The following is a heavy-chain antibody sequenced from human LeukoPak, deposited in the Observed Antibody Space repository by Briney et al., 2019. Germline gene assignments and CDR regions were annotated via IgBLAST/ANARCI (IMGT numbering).Heavy chain of an antibody. Sequence: GGSLRLSCAASGFTFSSYWMSWVRQAPRKGLEWVANIKQDGNEKYYLDSVKGRFTISRDNAKNSLYLQMKSLRAEDTAVYYCARGKTSQNIVTRKTYNWFDPWGQGTLVTVSS. J-gene: IGHJ5*02. CDR1: GFTFSSYW. CDR3: ARGKTSQNIVTRKTYNWFDP. D-gene: IGHD2/OR15-2a*01. V-gene: IGHV3-7*01. CDR2: IKQDGNEK.